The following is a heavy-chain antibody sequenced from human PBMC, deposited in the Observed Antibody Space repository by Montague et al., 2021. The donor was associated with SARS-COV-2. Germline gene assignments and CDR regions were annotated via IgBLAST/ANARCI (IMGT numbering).Heavy chain of an antibody. Sequence: PMRLSCSASGFTFSTYAIHWVRQAPGKGLEWVAIMSHDGNFEQYXDSVKGRFTISRDGSKDTLHLQMNSLTAEDTAVYYCAVQPRDSSAWHPFDYWGQGTLVTVSS. CDR2: MSHDGNFE. V-gene: IGHV3-33*01. CDR1: GFTFSTYA. J-gene: IGHJ4*02. D-gene: IGHD6-19*01. CDR3: AVQPRDSSAWHPFDY.